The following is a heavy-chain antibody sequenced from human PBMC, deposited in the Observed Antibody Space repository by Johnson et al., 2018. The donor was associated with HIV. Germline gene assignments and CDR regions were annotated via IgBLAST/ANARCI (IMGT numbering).Heavy chain of an antibody. D-gene: IGHD3-22*01. V-gene: IGHV3-11*04. J-gene: IGHJ3*02. CDR1: RFTFSDYY. CDR2: ISSSGGTI. Sequence: QVQLVESGGGLVKPGGSLRLSCAASRFTFSDYYMSWIRQTPGKGLEWVSYISSSGGTIYYADSVKGRFSISRDNAKNSLYLQMNSPRAEDTAVYYCARDRGYWDAFDSWGQGTMVTVSS. CDR3: ARDRGYWDAFDS.